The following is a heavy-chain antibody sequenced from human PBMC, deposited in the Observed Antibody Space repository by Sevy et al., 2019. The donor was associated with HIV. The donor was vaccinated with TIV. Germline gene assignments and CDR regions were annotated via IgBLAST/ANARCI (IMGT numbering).Heavy chain of an antibody. CDR2: ISGSGAST. D-gene: IGHD6-19*01. CDR3: AKERGYSSGMHGMDV. V-gene: IGHV3-23*01. J-gene: IGHJ6*02. CDR1: GFTFSSYA. Sequence: GGSLRLSCAGSGFTFSSYAMNWVRQAPGKGLEWVSGISGSGASTYYADSGKGRFTVSRDNSKHTLYLQMNSLRAEDTAVYYCAKERGYSSGMHGMDVWGQGTTVTVSS.